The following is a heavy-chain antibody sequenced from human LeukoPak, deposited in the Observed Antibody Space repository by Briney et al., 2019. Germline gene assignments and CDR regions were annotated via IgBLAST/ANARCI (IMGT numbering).Heavy chain of an antibody. CDR1: GFTFSNAW. CDR2: IKSKTDGGTT. CDR3: SVITFGGVIVIDY. Sequence: GGSLRLSCAASGFTFSNAWMSWVRQAPGKWLEWVGRIKSKTDGGTTDYAAPVKGRFTISRDDSKNTLYLQMNSLKTEDTAVYYCSVITFGGVIVIDYWGQGTLVTVSS. D-gene: IGHD3-16*02. J-gene: IGHJ4*02. V-gene: IGHV3-15*01.